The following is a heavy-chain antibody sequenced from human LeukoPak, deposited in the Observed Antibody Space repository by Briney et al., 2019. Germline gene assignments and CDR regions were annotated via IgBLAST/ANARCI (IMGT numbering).Heavy chain of an antibody. J-gene: IGHJ3*02. Sequence: PGGSLRLSCAASGFTFDDYGMSWVRQAPGKGLEWVAGISWSGATTGYAESVKGRFTISRDNAKNYMNLEINSLRAEDTALYYCASLRTGRYFDWLANAFDIWGQGTMVTVSS. CDR1: GFTFDDYG. CDR2: ISWSGATT. D-gene: IGHD3-9*01. CDR3: ASLRTGRYFDWLANAFDI. V-gene: IGHV3-20*04.